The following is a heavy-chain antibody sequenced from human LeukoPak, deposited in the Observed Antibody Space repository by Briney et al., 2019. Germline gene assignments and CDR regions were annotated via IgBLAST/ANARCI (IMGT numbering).Heavy chain of an antibody. J-gene: IGHJ4*02. CDR3: AGGRYGDSFFHY. CDR2: INPSGGST. D-gene: IGHD4-17*01. V-gene: IGHV1-46*01. CDR1: GYTFTSYY. Sequence: GASVKVSCKASGYTFTSYYMHWVRQAPGQGLEWMGIINPSGGSTSYAQKLQGRVTMTTDTSTSTAYMELRSLRSDDTAVYYCAGGRYGDSFFHYWGQGTLVTVSS.